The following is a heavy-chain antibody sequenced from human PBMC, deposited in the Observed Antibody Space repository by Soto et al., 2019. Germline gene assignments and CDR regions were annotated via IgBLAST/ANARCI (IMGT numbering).Heavy chain of an antibody. J-gene: IGHJ4*02. CDR1: VFTFSRFA. D-gene: IGHD3-22*01. V-gene: IGHV3-74*01. CDR3: AKDRGGGLNYYDNVGLDY. Sequence: GGSLRLSCSASVFTFSRFAMHWLRQAPGEGQGLRRGLVWVSRINSDGSSTSYADSVKGRFTISRDNAKNSLYLQMNSLRAEDTAVYYCAKDRGGGLNYYDNVGLDYWGQGTLVTAPQ. CDR2: INSDGSST.